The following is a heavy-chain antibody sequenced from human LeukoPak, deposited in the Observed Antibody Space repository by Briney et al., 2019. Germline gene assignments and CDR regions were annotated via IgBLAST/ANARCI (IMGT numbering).Heavy chain of an antibody. D-gene: IGHD3-10*01. V-gene: IGHV4-34*01. J-gene: IGHJ6*03. CDR1: GGSFSGYY. CDR3: ARGRTVRGVIKLYYYMDV. Sequence: SETLSLTCAVYGGSFSGYYWSWIRQPPGKGLEWIGEINHSGSTNYHPSLKSRVTISVDTSKNQFSLKLSSVTAADTAVYYCARGRTVRGVIKLYYYMDVWGKGTTVTVSS. CDR2: INHSGST.